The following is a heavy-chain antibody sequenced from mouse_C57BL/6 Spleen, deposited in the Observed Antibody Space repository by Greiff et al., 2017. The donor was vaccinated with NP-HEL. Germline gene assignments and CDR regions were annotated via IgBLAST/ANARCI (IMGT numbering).Heavy chain of an antibody. V-gene: IGHV1-59*01. J-gene: IGHJ3*01. Sequence: QVQLQQPGAELARPGTSVKLSCKASGYTFTSYWMHWVKQRPGQGLEWIGVIDPSDSYTNYNQKFKGKATLTVDTSSSTAYMQLISLSSEDSAVYYCARGYYDSAWFAYWGQGTLLTVSA. D-gene: IGHD2-4*01. CDR1: GYTFTSYW. CDR2: IDPSDSYT. CDR3: ARGYYDSAWFAY.